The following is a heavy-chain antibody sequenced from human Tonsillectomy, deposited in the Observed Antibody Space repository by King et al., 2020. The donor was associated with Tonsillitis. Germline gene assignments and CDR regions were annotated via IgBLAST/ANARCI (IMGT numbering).Heavy chain of an antibody. CDR3: AKVPHPLSFTLETDAFDS. CDR2: IRYDGSNK. V-gene: IGHV3-30*02. D-gene: IGHD1-1*01. CDR1: GFTFSSYG. Sequence: VQLVESGGGVVQPGGSLRLSCVASGFTFSSYGMHWVRQAPGKGLEWVAVIRYDGSNKDYADSVKGRFAISRDNFKNTLYLQMNSLRAEDTAVYYCAKVPHPLSFTLETDAFDSWGQGTLVTVSS. J-gene: IGHJ3*02.